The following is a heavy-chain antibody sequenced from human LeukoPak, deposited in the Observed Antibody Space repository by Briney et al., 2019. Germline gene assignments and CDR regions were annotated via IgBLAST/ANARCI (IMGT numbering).Heavy chain of an antibody. Sequence: SETLPLTCAVYGGSFSGYYWSWIRQPPGKGLEWIGEINHSGSTNYNPSLKSRVTISVDTSKNQFSLKLSSVTAADTAVYYCARGRGRRGYSGYGLKGVFDYWGQGTLVTVSS. V-gene: IGHV4-34*01. CDR3: ARGRGRRGYSGYGLKGVFDY. J-gene: IGHJ4*02. D-gene: IGHD5-12*01. CDR2: INHSGST. CDR1: GGSFSGYY.